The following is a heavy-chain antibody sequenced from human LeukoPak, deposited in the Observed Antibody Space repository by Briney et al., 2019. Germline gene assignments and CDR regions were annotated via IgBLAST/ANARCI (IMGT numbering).Heavy chain of an antibody. D-gene: IGHD5-24*01. CDR2: ISPNSGGT. CDR3: ARDLATPVDY. V-gene: IGHV1-2*02. J-gene: IGHJ4*02. CDR1: GHTFAGYY. Sequence: EASVKVSCXASGHTFAGYYIHWVRQAPGQGLEWMGWISPNSGGTNYAQKFQGRVTMTRDTSISTAYMELSRLRSDDTAVYYCARDLATPVDYWGQGTLVTVSS.